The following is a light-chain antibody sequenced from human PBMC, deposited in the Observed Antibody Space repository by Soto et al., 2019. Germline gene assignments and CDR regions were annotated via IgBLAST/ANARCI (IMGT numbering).Light chain of an antibody. J-gene: IGLJ2*01. CDR1: SSDVGGYHY. CDR3: CSYAGSYTLV. CDR2: DVN. V-gene: IGLV2-11*01. Sequence: QSALTQPRSESGSPGQSVTLSCTGTSSDVGGYHYVSWYQHHPGKAPKIIIYDVNKRPSGVPDRFSGSKSGNTASLTISGLQTEDEADYYCCSYAGSYTLVFGGGTQLTVL.